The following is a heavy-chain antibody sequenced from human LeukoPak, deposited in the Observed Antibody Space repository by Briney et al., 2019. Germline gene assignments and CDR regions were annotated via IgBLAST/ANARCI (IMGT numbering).Heavy chain of an antibody. CDR2: ISGSGGAS. CDR1: GFTFSSFA. Sequence: PGGSLRLSCAASGFTFSSFAMSWVRRAPGKGLEGVSSISGSGGASYYADSVKGRFTISRDNSESTLYLQINSLRAEDTAVFYCAKNYGSGTYYNYFDSWGQGTLVTVSS. D-gene: IGHD3-10*01. V-gene: IGHV3-23*01. CDR3: AKNYGSGTYYNYFDS. J-gene: IGHJ4*02.